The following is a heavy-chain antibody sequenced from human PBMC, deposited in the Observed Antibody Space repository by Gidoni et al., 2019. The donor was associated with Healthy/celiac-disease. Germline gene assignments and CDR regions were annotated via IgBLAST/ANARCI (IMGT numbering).Heavy chain of an antibody. CDR3: VVVTAHPSGFGAFDY. V-gene: IGHV3-30-3*01. J-gene: IGHJ4*02. CDR2: ISYDGSNK. D-gene: IGHD2-21*02. Sequence: QVQLVESGGGVVQPGRSLRLSCAASGFTFSSYAMPWVRQAPGKGLEWVAVISYDGSNKYYADSVKGRFTISRDNSKNTLYLQMNSLRAEDTAVYYAVVVTAHPSGFGAFDYWGQGTLVTVSS. CDR1: GFTFSSYA.